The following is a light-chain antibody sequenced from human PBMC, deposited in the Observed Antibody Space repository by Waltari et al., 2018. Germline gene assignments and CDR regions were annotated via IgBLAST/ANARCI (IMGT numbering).Light chain of an antibody. Sequence: QSVLTQPPSVSGAPGQTVTISCTGSSSNIGADYDVHWYQQLPGTAPKLLIYATKTRPSGVPARFAVSKSGTSASLAITGLQPEDEATYFCQSYDSSLRIFGGGTKLTVL. CDR2: ATK. V-gene: IGLV1-40*01. CDR1: SSNIGADYD. J-gene: IGLJ2*01. CDR3: QSYDSSLRI.